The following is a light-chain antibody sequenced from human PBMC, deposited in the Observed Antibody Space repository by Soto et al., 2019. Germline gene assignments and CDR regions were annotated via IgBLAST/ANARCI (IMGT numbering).Light chain of an antibody. Sequence: DIQMTQSPSTLSGSVGDRVTITCRASQTISSWLAWYQQKPGKAPKLLIYKASTLKSGVPSRFSGSGSGTDFTLTISSLQPEDFATYYCQQANSLPITFGQGTRLE. CDR1: QTISSW. CDR3: QQANSLPIT. J-gene: IGKJ5*01. V-gene: IGKV1-5*03. CDR2: KAS.